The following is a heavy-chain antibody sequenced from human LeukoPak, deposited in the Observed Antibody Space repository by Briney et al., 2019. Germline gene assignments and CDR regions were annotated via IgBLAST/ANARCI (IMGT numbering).Heavy chain of an antibody. CDR2: ISAYNGNT. J-gene: IGHJ1*01. V-gene: IGHV1-18*01. Sequence: ASVKVSCKASGYTFTSYGISWVRQAPGQGLEWMGWISAYNGNTNYAQKFQGRVTMTRDTSISTAYMELSRLRSDDTAVYYCARDGGYCSGGSCYSFQHWGQGTLVTVSS. CDR3: ARDGGYCSGGSCYSFQH. D-gene: IGHD2-15*01. CDR1: GYTFTSYG.